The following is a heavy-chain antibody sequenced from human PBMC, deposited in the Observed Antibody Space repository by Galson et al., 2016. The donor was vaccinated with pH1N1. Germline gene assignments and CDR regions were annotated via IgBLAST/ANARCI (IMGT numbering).Heavy chain of an antibody. CDR3: ARRFLERLEGLPSDAFDF. D-gene: IGHD3-3*01. Sequence: LRLSCAASGFTFNWYEMNWVRQAPGKGLEWIGEINHSGSTNYNPSLKSPVTISVDTSKNQFSLELRSVTAADTAVYYCARRFLERLEGLPSDAFDFWGQGTMVTVAS. V-gene: IGHV4-34*01. CDR1: GFTFNWYE. J-gene: IGHJ3*01. CDR2: INHSGST.